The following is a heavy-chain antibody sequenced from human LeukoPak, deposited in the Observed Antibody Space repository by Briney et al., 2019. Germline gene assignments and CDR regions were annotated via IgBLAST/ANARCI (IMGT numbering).Heavy chain of an antibody. CDR2: ISGSGGST. D-gene: IGHD3-3*01. CDR3: AKIDGSLEYYFDY. CDR1: GFTFSSYA. J-gene: IGHJ4*02. Sequence: GGSLRPSCAASGFTFSSYAMSWVRQAPGKGLEWVSAISGSGGSTYYADSVKGRFTISRDNSKNTLYLQMNSLRAEDTAVYYCAKIDGSLEYYFDYWGQGTLVTVSS. V-gene: IGHV3-23*01.